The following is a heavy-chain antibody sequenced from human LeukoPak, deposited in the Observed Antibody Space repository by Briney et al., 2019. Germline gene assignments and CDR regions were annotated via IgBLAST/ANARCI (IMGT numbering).Heavy chain of an antibody. CDR3: ARGAIVVVFRGNWFDP. J-gene: IGHJ5*02. Sequence: SETLSLTCAVYGGSFSGYYWSWIRQPPGKGLEWIGEINHSGSTNYNPSLKSRVTISVDTSKIQFSLKLSSVTAADTAVYYCARGAIVVVFRGNWFDPWGQGTLVTVSS. V-gene: IGHV4-34*01. CDR1: GGSFSGYY. CDR2: INHSGST. D-gene: IGHD2-21*01.